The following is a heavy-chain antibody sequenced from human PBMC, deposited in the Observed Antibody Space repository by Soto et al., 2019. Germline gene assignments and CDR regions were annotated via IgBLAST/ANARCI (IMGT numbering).Heavy chain of an antibody. CDR1: GGSISSYY. D-gene: IGHD2-2*01. V-gene: IGHV4-59*08. CDR2: IYYSGST. CDR3: ARLGFVVVPAATAIDYYYYYMDV. Sequence: SETLSLTCTVSGGSISSYYWSWIRQPPGKGLEWIGYIYYSGSTNYNPSLKSRVTISVDTSKNQFSLKLSSVTAADTAVYYFARLGFVVVPAATAIDYYYYYMDVWGKGTTVTVSS. J-gene: IGHJ6*03.